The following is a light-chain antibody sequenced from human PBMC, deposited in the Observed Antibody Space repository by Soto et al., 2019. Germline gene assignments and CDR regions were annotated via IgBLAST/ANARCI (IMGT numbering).Light chain of an antibody. V-gene: IGKV1-39*01. CDR2: AAS. CDR1: QSVSTY. J-gene: IGKJ5*01. Sequence: DIQMTQSPFSLSASVGDRVTITGRASQSVSTYLNWYQHKPGKVPELLIYAASTLESGVPPRFSGSGSGTDFSLTISHLQPEDFATYYCQQTYSIPIVFGQGTRLEIK. CDR3: QQTYSIPIV.